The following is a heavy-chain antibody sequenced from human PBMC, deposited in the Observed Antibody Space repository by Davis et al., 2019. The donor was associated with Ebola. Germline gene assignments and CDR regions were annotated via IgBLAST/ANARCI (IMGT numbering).Heavy chain of an antibody. J-gene: IGHJ4*02. D-gene: IGHD2-2*02. CDR3: AKDGGYCSSTSCYTGWYFDY. CDR1: GFTFSSYG. Sequence: GESLKISCAASGFTFSSYGMHWVRQAPGKGLEWVAVISYDGSNKYYADSVKGRFTISRDNSKNTLYLQMNSLRAEDTAVYYCAKDGGYCSSTSCYTGWYFDYWGQGTLVTVSS. CDR2: ISYDGSNK. V-gene: IGHV3-30*18.